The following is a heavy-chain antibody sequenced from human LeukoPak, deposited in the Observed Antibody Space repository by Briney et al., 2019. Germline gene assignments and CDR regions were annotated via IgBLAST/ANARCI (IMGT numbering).Heavy chain of an antibody. CDR1: GGSISSYY. Sequence: SETLSLTCTVSGGSISSYYWSWIRQPAGKGLEWIGRIYTSGSTNYNPSLKSRVTMSVDTSKNQFSLKLSSVTAADTAVYYCARVYYDSSGYSNDAFDIWGQGTMATVSS. CDR2: IYTSGST. J-gene: IGHJ3*02. V-gene: IGHV4-4*07. CDR3: ARVYYDSSGYSNDAFDI. D-gene: IGHD3-22*01.